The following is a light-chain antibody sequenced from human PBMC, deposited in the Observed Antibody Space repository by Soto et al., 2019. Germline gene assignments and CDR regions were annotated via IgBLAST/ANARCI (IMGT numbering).Light chain of an antibody. CDR3: STWDHSLNGLV. Sequence: QSVLTQPPSASGTPGQRVTISCSGSSSNIGRNTVNWYQQLPGTAPKLLIYSNDQRPSGVPDRFSGSKSGTSASLAISGLRSEDEADYFCSTWDHSLNGLVFGGGTNLTVL. CDR1: SSNIGRNT. CDR2: SND. J-gene: IGLJ2*01. V-gene: IGLV1-44*01.